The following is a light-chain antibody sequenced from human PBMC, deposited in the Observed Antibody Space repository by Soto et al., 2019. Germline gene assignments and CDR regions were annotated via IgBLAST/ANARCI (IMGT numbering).Light chain of an antibody. CDR2: DNN. Sequence: QSVLTQPPSVSAAPGQKVTISCSGSSSNIGNNYVSWYQHLPGTAPKLLIYDNNERPSGIPDRFSGSKSGTSATLGITGLQTGDEADCYCGTWDTSLSAVVFGGGTKLTVL. CDR1: SSNIGNNY. J-gene: IGLJ2*01. CDR3: GTWDTSLSAVV. V-gene: IGLV1-51*01.